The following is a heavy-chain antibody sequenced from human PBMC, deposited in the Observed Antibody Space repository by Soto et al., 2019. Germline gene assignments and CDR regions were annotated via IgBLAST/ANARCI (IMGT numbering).Heavy chain of an antibody. CDR2: ISYDGSNK. CDR3: AKAPWAYRWSDAPDFDD. CDR1: GFTFSRYG. V-gene: IGHV3-30*18. J-gene: IGHJ4*02. Sequence: QVQLVESGGGVVQPGRSLRLSCAASGFTFSRYGMHWVRQAPGKGLEWEAVISYDGSNKYYADSVKGRFTISRDNSKNTRYLQMNSLRAEDTAVYDCAKAPWAYRWSDAPDFDDWGQGTLVTVSS. D-gene: IGHD2-8*02.